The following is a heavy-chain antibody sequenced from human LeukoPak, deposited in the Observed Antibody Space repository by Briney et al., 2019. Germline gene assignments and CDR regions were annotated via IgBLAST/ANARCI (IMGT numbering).Heavy chain of an antibody. CDR1: GGSISSGDCY. CDR2: IFYSGST. V-gene: IGHV4-30-4*01. CDR3: AREGWFPHFDL. Sequence: SQTLSLTCTVSGGSISSGDCYWNWIRQPPGKGLEWIGYIFYSGSTYYNPSLKSRISMSVDTSKNQFSLKLSSVTAADTAVYYCAREGWFPHFDLWGRGTLVTVSS. J-gene: IGHJ2*01. D-gene: IGHD6-19*01.